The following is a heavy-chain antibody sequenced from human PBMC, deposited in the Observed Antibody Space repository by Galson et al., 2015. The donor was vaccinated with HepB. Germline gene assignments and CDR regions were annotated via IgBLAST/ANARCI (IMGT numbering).Heavy chain of an antibody. D-gene: IGHD6-13*01. CDR2: VYYTEST. CDR3: AREPQQPLGVDY. V-gene: IGHV4-59*06. Sequence: SETLSLTCTVSGGSISSYYWSWIRQPPGKGLEWIGYVYYTESTYYNPSLKSRVTISVDTSKNQFSLKLSSVTAADTAVYYCAREPQQPLGVDYWGQGTLVTVSS. CDR1: GGSISSYY. J-gene: IGHJ4*02.